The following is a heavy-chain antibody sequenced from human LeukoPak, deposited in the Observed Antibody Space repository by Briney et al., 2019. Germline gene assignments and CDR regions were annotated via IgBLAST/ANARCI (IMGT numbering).Heavy chain of an antibody. J-gene: IGHJ4*02. V-gene: IGHV3-53*01. CDR2: IYSDGNT. Sequence: GGSLRLSCAASGFTVTRNFMSWVRQAPGKGLEWVSVIYSDGNTYYADSVKGRFTVSRDTSKNTMSLQMNSLRGEDTAVYYCARGGSDDWKRFDSWGQGTLVTVSP. D-gene: IGHD1-1*01. CDR1: GFTVTRNF. CDR3: ARGGSDDWKRFDS.